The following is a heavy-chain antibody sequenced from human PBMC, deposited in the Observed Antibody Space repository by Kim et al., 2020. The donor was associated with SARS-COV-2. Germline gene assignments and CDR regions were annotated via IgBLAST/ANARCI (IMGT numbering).Heavy chain of an antibody. V-gene: IGHV3-7*01. Sequence: GGSLRLSCAASGFTFSSYWMSWVRQAPGKGLEWVANIKQDGSEKYYVDSVKGRFTISRDNAKNSLYLQMNSLRAEDTAVYYCARAETYYDFWSGGYYFDYWGQGTLVTVSS. CDR3: ARAETYYDFWSGGYYFDY. CDR2: IKQDGSEK. J-gene: IGHJ4*02. D-gene: IGHD3-3*01. CDR1: GFTFSSYW.